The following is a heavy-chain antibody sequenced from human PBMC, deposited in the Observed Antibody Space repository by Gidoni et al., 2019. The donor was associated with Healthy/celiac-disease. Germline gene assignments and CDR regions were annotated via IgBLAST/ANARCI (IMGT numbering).Heavy chain of an antibody. CDR2: IKKDGSEK. Sequence: EVQLVESGGGLVQPGGSLRLSCAASGFTFSSYWMSWVRQAPGKGLEWVANIKKDGSEKYYVDSVKGRFTISRDNAKNSLYLQMNSLRAEDTAVYYCARGKVAYCGGDCYTWYFYLWGRGTLVTVSS. J-gene: IGHJ2*01. CDR1: GFTFSSYW. D-gene: IGHD2-21*02. V-gene: IGHV3-7*03. CDR3: ARGKVAYCGGDCYTWYFYL.